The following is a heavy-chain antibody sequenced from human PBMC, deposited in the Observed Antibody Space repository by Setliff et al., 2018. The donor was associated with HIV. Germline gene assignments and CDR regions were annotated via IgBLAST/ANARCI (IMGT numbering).Heavy chain of an antibody. CDR1: GGTLSSHA. CDR3: ARDRSPTVAGTFGY. Sequence: ASVKVSCKASGGTLSSHAISWVRQAPGQGLEWMGGIIPIFGSANHAQKFKDRVTITADESTNTVYMELSSLRSEDTAVYFCARDRSPTVAGTFGYWGQGTLVTVSS. J-gene: IGHJ4*02. D-gene: IGHD6-19*01. V-gene: IGHV1-69*13. CDR2: IIPIFGSA.